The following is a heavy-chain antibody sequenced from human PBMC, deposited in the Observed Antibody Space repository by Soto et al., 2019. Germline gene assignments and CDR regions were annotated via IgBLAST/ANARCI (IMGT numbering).Heavy chain of an antibody. CDR3: ASGGNWFDP. J-gene: IGHJ5*02. D-gene: IGHD3-16*01. CDR1: GGSISNYY. V-gene: IGHV4-59*01. CDR2: MYYNGNI. Sequence: PSETLSLTCNVSGGSISNYYWTWVRQSPEKGLEWIGCMYYNGNINYNPSLKSRVTISIDTSKNQFSLTLKSVTAADTAVYYCASGGNWFDPWGQGVLVTVSS.